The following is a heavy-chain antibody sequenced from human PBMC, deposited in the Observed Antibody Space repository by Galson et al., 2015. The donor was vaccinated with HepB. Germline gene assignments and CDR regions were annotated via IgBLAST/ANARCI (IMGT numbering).Heavy chain of an antibody. J-gene: IGHJ6*02. CDR3: ASYQYYDILTGSYYGMDV. D-gene: IGHD3-9*01. CDR1: GGTFSSYA. Sequence: SVKVSCKASGGTFSSYAISWVRQAPGQGLEWMGGIIPIFGTANYAQKFQGRVTITADESTSTAYMELSSLRSEDTAVYYCASYQYYDILTGSYYGMDVWGQGTTVTVSS. V-gene: IGHV1-69*13. CDR2: IIPIFGTA.